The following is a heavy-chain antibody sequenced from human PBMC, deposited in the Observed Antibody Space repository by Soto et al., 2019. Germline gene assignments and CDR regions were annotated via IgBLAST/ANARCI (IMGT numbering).Heavy chain of an antibody. D-gene: IGHD6-19*01. CDR3: ARHRLGVAVTVTGWFDH. V-gene: IGHV4-39*01. CDR1: GCSISSTSYY. Sequence: PXETLSLTCTVSGCSISSTSYYWGWIRQPPGKGLEWIGSIYYSGSTYYNPSLKSRVTISVDTSKNQFSLKLSSVTAADTAVYYCARHRLGVAVTVTGWFDHWGQGTLVTVSS. CDR2: IYYSGST. J-gene: IGHJ5*02.